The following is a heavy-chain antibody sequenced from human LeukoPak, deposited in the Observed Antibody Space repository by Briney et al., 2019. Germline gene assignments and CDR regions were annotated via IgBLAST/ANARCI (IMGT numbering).Heavy chain of an antibody. CDR1: GFTFSSYS. V-gene: IGHV3-48*02. Sequence: QPGGSLRLSCAASGFTFSSYSMNWVRQAPGKGLEWVSYISSSSSTIYYAGSVKGRFTISRDNAKNSLYLQMNSLRDEDTAVYYCAKQIPVAGYWYFDVWGRGTLVTVSS. D-gene: IGHD6-19*01. J-gene: IGHJ2*01. CDR3: AKQIPVAGYWYFDV. CDR2: ISSSSSTI.